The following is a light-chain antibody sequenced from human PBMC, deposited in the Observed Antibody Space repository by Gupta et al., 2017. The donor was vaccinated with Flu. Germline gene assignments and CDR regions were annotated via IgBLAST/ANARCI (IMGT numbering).Light chain of an antibody. Sequence: EIVLTQSPATLSLSPGERATLSCRATQSVGHDLAWYQQKPGQAPRLVIYGASNRATGIPARFSGSGSGTDFTLTISSRESQDFAVYYCQQHANWLSLSFGGGTKVDIK. CDR1: QSVGHD. CDR2: GAS. J-gene: IGKJ4*01. V-gene: IGKV3-11*01. CDR3: QQHANWLSLS.